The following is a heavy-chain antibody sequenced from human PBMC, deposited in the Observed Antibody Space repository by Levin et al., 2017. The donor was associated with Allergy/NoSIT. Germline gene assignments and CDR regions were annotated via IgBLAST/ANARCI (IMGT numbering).Heavy chain of an antibody. V-gene: IGHV3-30-3*01. J-gene: IGHJ4*02. D-gene: IGHD3-22*01. CDR2: ISYDGNNK. CDR3: ARSAGDSSGYYFDY. CDR1: EFTFSPYA. Sequence: GGSLRLSCAASEFTFSPYAMHWVRQAPGKGLEWVSVISYDGNNKYYADSVKGRFTISRDNSKNTLYLQMNSLRPEDTAVYYCARSAGDSSGYYFDYWGQGTLVTVSS.